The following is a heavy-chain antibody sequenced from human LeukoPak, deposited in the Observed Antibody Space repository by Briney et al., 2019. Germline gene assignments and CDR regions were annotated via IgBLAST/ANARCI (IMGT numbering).Heavy chain of an antibody. D-gene: IGHD6-13*01. J-gene: IGHJ5*02. V-gene: IGHV4-34*01. Sequence: SETLSLTCAVYGGSFSGYYWSWIRQPPGKGLEWIGEINHSGSTNYNPSLKSRVTISVDTSKNQFSLKLSSVTAADTAVYYCARGGRGSSWSNWFDPWGQGTLVTVSS. CDR1: GGSFSGYY. CDR2: INHSGST. CDR3: ARGGRGSSWSNWFDP.